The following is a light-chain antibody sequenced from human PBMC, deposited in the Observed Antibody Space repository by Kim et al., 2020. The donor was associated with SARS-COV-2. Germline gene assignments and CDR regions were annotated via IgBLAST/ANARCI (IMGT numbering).Light chain of an antibody. CDR2: SNN. CDR1: SSNIGSNT. CDR3: AAWDESLNGPV. V-gene: IGLV1-44*01. J-gene: IGLJ1*01. Sequence: QSVLTQPPSASGTPGQRVAISCSGTSSNIGSNTVNWYQQLPGTAPNLLIYSNNQRPSGVPDRFSGSKSGTSASLDISGLQSEDEAANYCAAWDESLNGPVFGTGTKVTFL.